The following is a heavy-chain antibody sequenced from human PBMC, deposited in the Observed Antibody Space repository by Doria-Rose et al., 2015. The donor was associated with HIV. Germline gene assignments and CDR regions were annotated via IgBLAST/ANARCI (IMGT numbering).Heavy chain of an antibody. D-gene: IGHD2-2*01. J-gene: IGHJ6*03. V-gene: IGHV3-9*01. CDR2: ISWDSGAK. CDR1: GFSFESYA. CDR3: AKAPTIGPKYYFYMDV. Sequence: VQLVQSGGGLVQPGRSLRLSCVSSGFSFESYAMHWVRLAPGKGLEWVAGISWDSGAKGNADSVEGRFTIFRDNAKKSVYLEMRSLRPEDTAFYYCAKAPTIGPKYYFYMDVWGKGTSVTVSS.